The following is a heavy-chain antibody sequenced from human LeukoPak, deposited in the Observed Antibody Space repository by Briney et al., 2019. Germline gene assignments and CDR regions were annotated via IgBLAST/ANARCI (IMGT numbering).Heavy chain of an antibody. V-gene: IGHV3-72*01. Sequence: PGGSLRLSCVASGFVLSDHSMDWVRQAPGKGLEWVGRCRGKADRPITTYAASLKGRFTISRDDSQNSLYLQMSSLKIEDTAVYYCARDRRGSYDYWGQGTLVTVSS. CDR1: GFVLSDHS. CDR3: ARDRRGSYDY. D-gene: IGHD1-26*01. CDR2: CRGKADRPIT. J-gene: IGHJ4*02.